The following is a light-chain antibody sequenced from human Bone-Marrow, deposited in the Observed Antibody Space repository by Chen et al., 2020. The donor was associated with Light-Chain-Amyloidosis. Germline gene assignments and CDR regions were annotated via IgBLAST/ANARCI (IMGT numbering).Light chain of an antibody. V-gene: IGLV6-57*03. Sequence: NFMLTQPHSVSESPGQTVIISCTRIGGSIATNYVKWYQQRPGSAPTTVIYEDDQRPSGVPDRFSGAIDRSSNSASLTISGLKTEDEADYYCQSYQGSSQGVFGGGTKLTVL. CDR1: GGSIATNY. J-gene: IGLJ3*02. CDR2: EDD. CDR3: QSYQGSSQGV.